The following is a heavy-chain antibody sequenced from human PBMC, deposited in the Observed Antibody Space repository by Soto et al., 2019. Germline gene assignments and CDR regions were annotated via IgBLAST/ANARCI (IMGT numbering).Heavy chain of an antibody. Sequence: MESGGGVVQPGRSLRLSCSVSGVTFRSHTMHWVRQAPGKGLEWVALISFDGSKMFYEDSVRGRFSISRDNSMDTLYLQMNSLRPEYTGTYYCAKDYYADEMGWGYFFDYWGQGTLVTVSS. V-gene: IGHV3-30*18. CDR1: GVTFRSHT. CDR2: ISFDGSKM. D-gene: IGHD3-22*01. CDR3: AKDYYADEMGWGYFFDY. J-gene: IGHJ4*02.